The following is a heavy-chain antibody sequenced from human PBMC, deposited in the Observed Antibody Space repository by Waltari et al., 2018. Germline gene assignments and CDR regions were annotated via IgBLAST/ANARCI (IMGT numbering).Heavy chain of an antibody. CDR1: GFTLSHYG. V-gene: IGHV3-30*04. CDR2: MSYDGSNK. CDR3: ARGFSSWGTFEY. J-gene: IGHJ4*02. Sequence: QVHLVESGGGVVQPGRSLRLSCAASGFTLSHYGMHWVRQAPGKGLEWVAAMSYDGSNKHYVDSVKGRFTLSRDDSKNTLYLQMNSLTTEDTAVYYCARGFSSWGTFEYWGQGTLVTVSS. D-gene: IGHD6-13*01.